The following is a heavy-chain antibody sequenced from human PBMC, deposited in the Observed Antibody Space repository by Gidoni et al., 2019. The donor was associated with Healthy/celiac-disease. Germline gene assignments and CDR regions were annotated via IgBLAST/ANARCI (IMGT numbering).Heavy chain of an antibody. CDR1: GGTFSSYA. CDR3: ARAGDSGYGYFDY. D-gene: IGHD5-12*01. V-gene: IGHV1-69*01. J-gene: IGHJ4*02. CDR2: IIPIFGTA. Sequence: QVQLVQSGAGVKKPGSSVKFSCKASGGTFSSYAISWVRQAPGQGLEWMGGIIPIFGTANYAQKFQGRVTITADESTSTAYMELSSLRSEDTAVYYCARAGDSGYGYFDYWGQGTLVTVSS.